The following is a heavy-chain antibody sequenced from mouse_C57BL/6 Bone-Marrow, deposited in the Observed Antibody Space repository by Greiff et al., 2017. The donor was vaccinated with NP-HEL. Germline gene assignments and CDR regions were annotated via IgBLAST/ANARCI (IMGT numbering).Heavy chain of an antibody. CDR3: ARDGGSSYGFAY. CDR1: GFTFSSYA. D-gene: IGHD1-1*01. V-gene: IGHV5-4*01. J-gene: IGHJ3*01. CDR2: ISDGGSYT. Sequence: EVMLVESGGGLVKPGGSLKLSCAASGFTFSSYAMSWVRQTPEKRLEWVATISDGGSYTYYPDNVKGRLTISRDNAKNNLYLQMSHLKSEDTAMYYCARDGGSSYGFAYWGQGTLVTVSA.